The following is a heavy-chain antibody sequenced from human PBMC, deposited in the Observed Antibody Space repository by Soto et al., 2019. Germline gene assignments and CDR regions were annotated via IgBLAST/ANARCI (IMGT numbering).Heavy chain of an antibody. CDR1: GFTFSNYA. CDR3: AKDARATYGMGV. CDR2: ISGSGGST. V-gene: IGHV3-23*01. Sequence: EVQLLESGGGLVQPGGSLRLSCAASGFTFSNYAMSWVRQAPGKGLEWVSTISGSGGSTYYADSVKGRFTISRDNSKNTLYLQMNSLRAEDTAVYYCAKDARATYGMGVWGQGTTVTVSS. J-gene: IGHJ6*02.